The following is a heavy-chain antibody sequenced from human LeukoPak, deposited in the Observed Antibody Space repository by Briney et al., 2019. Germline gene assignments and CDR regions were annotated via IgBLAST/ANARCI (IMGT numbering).Heavy chain of an antibody. CDR1: GFTFSSYA. Sequence: PGRSLRLSCAASGFTFSSYAMHWVRQAPGKGLEWVSVVSGSGGATYYADSVKGRFTISRDNSKNTLYLQMNSLRAEDTAVYYCARDRLADYWGQGTLVTVSS. CDR3: ARDRLADY. J-gene: IGHJ4*02. CDR2: VSGSGGAT. D-gene: IGHD3-16*01. V-gene: IGHV3-23*01.